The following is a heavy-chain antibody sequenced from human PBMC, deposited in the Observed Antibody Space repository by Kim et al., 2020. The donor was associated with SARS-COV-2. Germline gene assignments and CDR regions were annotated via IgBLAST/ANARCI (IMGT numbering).Heavy chain of an antibody. CDR1: GFTFDDYA. D-gene: IGHD3-3*01. CDR3: AKDWDRRMTIFGVVIHPYYYYGMDV. J-gene: IGHJ6*02. V-gene: IGHV3-9*01. CDR2: ISWNSGSI. Sequence: GGSLRLSCAASGFTFDDYAMHWVRQAPGKGLEWVSGISWNSGSIGYADSVKGRFTISRDNAKNSLYLQMNSLRAEDTALYYCAKDWDRRMTIFGVVIHPYYYYGMDVWGQGTTVTVP.